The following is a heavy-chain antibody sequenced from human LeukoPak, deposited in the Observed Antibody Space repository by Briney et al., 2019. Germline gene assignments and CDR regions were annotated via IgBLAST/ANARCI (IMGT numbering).Heavy chain of an antibody. D-gene: IGHD2-2*01. CDR2: IYYSGST. CDR3: ARVSCSSTSCYLPYAFDI. CDR1: GGSISSGGYY. J-gene: IGHJ3*02. Sequence: SETLSLTCTVSGGSISSGGYYWSWIRQHPGKGLEWIGYIYYSGSTYYNPSLKSRVTISVDTSKNQFSLKLSSVTAADTAVYYCARVSCSSTSCYLPYAFDIWGQGTMVTVSS. V-gene: IGHV4-31*03.